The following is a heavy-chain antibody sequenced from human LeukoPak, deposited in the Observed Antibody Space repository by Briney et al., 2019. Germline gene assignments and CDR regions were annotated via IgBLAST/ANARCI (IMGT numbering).Heavy chain of an antibody. CDR1: GYTFTSYA. V-gene: IGHV7-4-1*02. CDR2: INTNTGNP. CDR3: AREEAAAGTINGFDP. D-gene: IGHD6-13*01. Sequence: ASVKVSCKASGYTFTSYAMNWVRQAPGQGLEWMGWINTNTGNPTYAQGFTGRFVFSLDTSVSTAYLQISSLKAEDTAVYYCAREEAAAGTINGFDPGGREPLVPVSS. J-gene: IGHJ5*02.